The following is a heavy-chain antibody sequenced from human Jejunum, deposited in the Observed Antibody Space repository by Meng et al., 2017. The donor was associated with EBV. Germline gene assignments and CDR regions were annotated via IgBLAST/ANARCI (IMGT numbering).Heavy chain of an antibody. Sequence: QGKLGQAGVTLKKPGASVKVSCKASGYTLPSSGINWVRQAPGQGLEWMGWINTNTGYPTYAQDFTGRFVFSLDTSVSTAYLQITSLSTEDNAVYYCARVRPGGGWFDPWGQGTLVTVSS. CDR3: ARVRPGGGWFDP. CDR2: INTNTGYP. CDR1: GYTLPSSG. V-gene: IGHV7-4-1*02. D-gene: IGHD2-8*02. J-gene: IGHJ5*02.